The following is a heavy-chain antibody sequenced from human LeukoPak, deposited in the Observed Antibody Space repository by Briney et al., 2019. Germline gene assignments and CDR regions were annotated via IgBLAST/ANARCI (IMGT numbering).Heavy chain of an antibody. CDR3: ARGSEYSSSSVYFDY. CDR1: GGSISSYY. J-gene: IGHJ4*02. CDR2: IYYSGST. Sequence: SETLSLTCTVSGGSISSYYWSWIRQPPGKGLECIGYIYYSGSTNYNPSLKSRVPISVDTSKNQFSLKLSSVTAADTAVYYCARGSEYSSSSVYFDYWGQGTLVTVSS. D-gene: IGHD6-13*01. V-gene: IGHV4-59*01.